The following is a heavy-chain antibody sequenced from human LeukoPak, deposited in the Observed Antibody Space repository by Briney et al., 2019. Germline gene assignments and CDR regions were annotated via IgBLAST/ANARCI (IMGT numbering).Heavy chain of an antibody. J-gene: IGHJ4*02. Sequence: SGGSLRLSCAASGFIFSSFGMHWVRQAPGKGLEWAAFTHYDGSSVHYADSVKGRFTISRDNSKNTLYLQMNSLREEDTAVYYCVRGLISAAGTFDYWGRGTLVTVSS. CDR3: VRGLISAAGTFDY. CDR1: GFIFSSFG. CDR2: THYDGSSV. D-gene: IGHD6-13*01. V-gene: IGHV3-30*02.